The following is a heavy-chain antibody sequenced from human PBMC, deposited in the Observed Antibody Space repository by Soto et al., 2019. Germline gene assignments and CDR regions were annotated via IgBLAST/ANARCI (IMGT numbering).Heavy chain of an antibody. V-gene: IGHV3-49*03. CDR1: GFTFGDYA. Sequence: GGSLRLSCTASGFTFGDYAMSWFRQAPGKGLEWVSFIRSRAYGGTAAYAASVKGRFTISREYSKNTLYLQMNSLRAEDTAVYFCARDPGVGVDIVATIPGSSGKGFDYWGQGTLVTVSS. D-gene: IGHD5-12*01. CDR3: ARDPGVGVDIVATIPGSSGKGFDY. J-gene: IGHJ4*02. CDR2: IRSRAYGGTA.